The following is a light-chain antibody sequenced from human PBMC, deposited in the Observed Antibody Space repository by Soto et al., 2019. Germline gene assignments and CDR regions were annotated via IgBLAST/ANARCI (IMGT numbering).Light chain of an antibody. J-gene: IGKJ1*01. CDR3: QQTHDLPRT. Sequence: DSRQTQSTSSRTVSLGDRVAITSREWQYIGTFLVWYQQGQWEAHKLQIYGAYWLHFGVPSRFPASGSGTDFTLTITSLQPEDFGIYFCQQTHDLPRTFGLRTKVDIK. V-gene: IGKV1-12*01. CDR1: QYIGTF. CDR2: GAY.